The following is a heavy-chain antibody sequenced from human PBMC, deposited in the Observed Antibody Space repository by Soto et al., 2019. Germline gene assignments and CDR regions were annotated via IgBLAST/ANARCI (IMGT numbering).Heavy chain of an antibody. J-gene: IGHJ4*02. D-gene: IGHD3-10*01. Sequence: QVQLVQSGAEVKKPGASVKVSCKASGYTFTSYGISWVRQAPGQGLEWMGWISAYNGNTNYAQKLQGRVTMTTDTSTSTAYLELRSLRTDDTAVYYCARGGVTMVRGIPELNIDYWGQGTLVTVSS. CDR2: ISAYNGNT. CDR1: GYTFTSYG. CDR3: ARGGVTMVRGIPELNIDY. V-gene: IGHV1-18*01.